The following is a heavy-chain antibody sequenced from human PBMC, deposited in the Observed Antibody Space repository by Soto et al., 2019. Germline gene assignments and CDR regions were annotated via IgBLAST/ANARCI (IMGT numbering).Heavy chain of an antibody. V-gene: IGHV4-59*01. Sequence: SETLSLTCTVSGGSISSYYWSWIRQPPGKGLEWIGYIYYSGSTNYNPSLKSRVTISVDTSKNQFSLKLSSVTAADTAVCYCARRYGASFDYSGQGTLVTVSS. J-gene: IGHJ4*02. CDR3: ARRYGASFDY. CDR1: GGSISSYY. CDR2: IYYSGST. D-gene: IGHD4-17*01.